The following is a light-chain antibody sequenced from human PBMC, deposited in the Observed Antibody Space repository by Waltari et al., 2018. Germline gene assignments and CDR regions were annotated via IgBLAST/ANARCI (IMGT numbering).Light chain of an antibody. CDR2: VNSDGSH. V-gene: IGLV4-69*01. CDR1: SGHSSNV. CDR3: QTGGHGTWV. Sequence: QLVLTQSPSASASPGASVKLTCTLSSGHSSNVVAWLQQRPEKGPRYLMKVNSDGSHSRGDEIPDRFSGSSSGAERYLTISNLQSEDEADYYCQTGGHGTWVFGGGTGLTVV. J-gene: IGLJ3*02.